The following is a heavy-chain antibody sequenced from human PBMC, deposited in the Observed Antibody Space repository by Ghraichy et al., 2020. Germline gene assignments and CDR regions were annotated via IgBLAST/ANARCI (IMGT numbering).Heavy chain of an antibody. CDR2: IIPIFGTA. V-gene: IGHV1-69*06. J-gene: IGHJ6*02. Sequence: SVKVSCKASGGTFSSYAISWVRQAPGQGLEWMGGIIPIFGTANYAQKFQGRVTITADKSTSTAYMELSSLRSEDTAVYYCARESGSSGWYKLGMDVWGQGTTVTVSS. D-gene: IGHD6-19*01. CDR1: GGTFSSYA. CDR3: ARESGSSGWYKLGMDV.